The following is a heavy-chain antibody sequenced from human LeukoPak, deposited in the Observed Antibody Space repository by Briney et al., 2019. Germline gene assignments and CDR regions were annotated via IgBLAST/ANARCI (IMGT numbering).Heavy chain of an antibody. V-gene: IGHV3-23*01. D-gene: IGHD1-26*01. Sequence: GGSLRLSCAASGFTFSAFAMTWVRQAPGKGLEWVSTITDDGYNTYSADSVKGRITFSRDNSKNTLSLQLRSLRAEDTAVYYCAKLPYLATGDFDYWGQGTLVTVSS. CDR1: GFTFSAFA. CDR3: AKLPYLATGDFDY. J-gene: IGHJ4*02. CDR2: ITDDGYNT.